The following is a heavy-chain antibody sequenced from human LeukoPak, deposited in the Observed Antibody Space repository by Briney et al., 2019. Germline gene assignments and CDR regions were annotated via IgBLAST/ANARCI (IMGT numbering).Heavy chain of an antibody. D-gene: IGHD3-10*01. Sequence: SETLSLTCSVSGASITTYYWSWIRQSPGKGLEWIGHIYNSGNNNYNPSLKSRVTISAEMSKNQLSLRLSSVTAADTAVYYCARTPLDYHGPGRGYYYYGMDVWGQGTTVTVSS. CDR3: ARTPLDYHGPGRGYYYYGMDV. V-gene: IGHV4-59*01. CDR1: GASITTYY. CDR2: IYNSGNN. J-gene: IGHJ6*02.